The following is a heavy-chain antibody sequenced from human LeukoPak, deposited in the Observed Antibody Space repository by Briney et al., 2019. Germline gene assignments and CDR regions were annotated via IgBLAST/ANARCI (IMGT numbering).Heavy chain of an antibody. CDR1: GYTFTSYY. D-gene: IGHD6-19*01. CDR2: INPSGGST. CDR3: ARDRGIGVYYYYGMDV. Sequence: SVKVSCKTSGYTFTSYYMHWVRQAPGQGHEWMGVINPSGGSTTYVQKFQGRVTMTRDTSTSTVYMELSSLRSEDTAVYYCARDRGIGVYYYYGMDVWGQGTTVTVSS. V-gene: IGHV1-46*01. J-gene: IGHJ6*02.